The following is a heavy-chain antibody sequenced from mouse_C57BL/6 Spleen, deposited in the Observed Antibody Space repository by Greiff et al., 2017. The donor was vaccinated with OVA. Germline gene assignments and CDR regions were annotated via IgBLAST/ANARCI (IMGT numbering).Heavy chain of an antibody. Sequence: SGPELVKPGASVKISCKASGYAFSSSWMNWVKQRPGKGLEWIGRIYPGDGDTNYNGKFKGKATLTADKSSSTAYMQLSSLTSEDSAVYFCARLDYAMDYWGQGTSVTVSS. CDR3: ARLDYAMDY. V-gene: IGHV1-82*01. CDR2: IYPGDGDT. CDR1: GYAFSSSW. J-gene: IGHJ4*01.